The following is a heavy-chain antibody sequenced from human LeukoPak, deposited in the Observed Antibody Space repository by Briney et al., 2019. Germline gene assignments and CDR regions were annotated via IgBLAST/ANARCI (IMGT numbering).Heavy chain of an antibody. CDR2: IWYDGSNK. V-gene: IGHV3-33*08. J-gene: IGHJ4*02. CDR1: GFTFSSYG. CDR3: ARGTVLEWLLSLDY. D-gene: IGHD3-3*01. Sequence: HPGGSLRLSCAASGFTFSSYGMHWVRQAPGKGLEWVAVIWYDGSNKYYADSVKGRFTISRDNSKNTLYLQMNSLRAEDTAVYYCARGTVLEWLLSLDYWGQGTLVTVSS.